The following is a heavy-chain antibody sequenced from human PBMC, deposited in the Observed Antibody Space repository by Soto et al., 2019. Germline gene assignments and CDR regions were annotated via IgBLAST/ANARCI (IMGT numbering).Heavy chain of an antibody. J-gene: IGHJ4*02. CDR3: AKSLSALFSLGDFKY. V-gene: IGHV3-23*01. CDR1: GFTFSSYA. D-gene: IGHD2-21*01. CDR2: ISGSGTST. Sequence: GALRLSCAASGFTFSSYALNWVRQAPGKGLEWVAEISGSGTSTYYAPSVKGRFIISSDSSKNTLYLRMYSLRAEDTAMYCAKSLSALFSLGDFKYWGQGALVTVSS.